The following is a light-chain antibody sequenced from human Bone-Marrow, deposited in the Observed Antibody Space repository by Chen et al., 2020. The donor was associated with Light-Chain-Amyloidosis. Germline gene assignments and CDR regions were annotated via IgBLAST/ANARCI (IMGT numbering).Light chain of an antibody. CDR3: QVWDRSSDRPV. CDR1: NIGSTS. CDR2: DDS. V-gene: IGLV3-21*02. Sequence: SYVLTQPSSASVAPGPTATIACWGNNIGSTSVHWYQQTPGQAPLLVVYDDSDRPSGIPERLSGSNSGNTATLTISRVEAGDEADYYCQVWDRSSDRPVFGGGTKLTVL. J-gene: IGLJ3*02.